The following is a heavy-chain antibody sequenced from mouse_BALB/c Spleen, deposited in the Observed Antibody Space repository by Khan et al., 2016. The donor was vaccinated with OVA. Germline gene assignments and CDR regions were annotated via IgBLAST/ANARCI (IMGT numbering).Heavy chain of an antibody. Sequence: EVELVESGGDLVKPGGSLKLSCAASGFTLSSYSMSWVRQTPDKRLEWVATISSGGDYTYSPDNVKGRFTISRDNAKNTLYLHMSILKSEDTAMYYCASHLTGSFAYWGQGTLVTVSA. J-gene: IGHJ3*01. D-gene: IGHD4-1*01. CDR2: ISSGGDYT. CDR1: GFTLSSYS. CDR3: ASHLTGSFAY. V-gene: IGHV5-6*01.